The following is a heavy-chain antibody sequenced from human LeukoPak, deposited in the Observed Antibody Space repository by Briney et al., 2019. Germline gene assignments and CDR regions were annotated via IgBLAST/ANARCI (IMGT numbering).Heavy chain of an antibody. V-gene: IGHV1-2*06. CDR3: ARDRVTAKYYYDSSGSDY. CDR1: GYTFTGYY. CDR2: INPNSSGT. J-gene: IGHJ4*02. Sequence: GASVKVSCKASGYTFTGYYMHWVRQAPGQGLEWMGRINPNSSGTNYAQKFQGRVTMTRDTSISTAYMELSRLRSDDTAVYYCARDRVTAKYYYDSSGSDYWGQGTLVTVSS. D-gene: IGHD3-22*01.